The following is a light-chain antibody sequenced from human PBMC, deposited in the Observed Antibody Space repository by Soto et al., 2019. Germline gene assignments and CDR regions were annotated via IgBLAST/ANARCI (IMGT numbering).Light chain of an antibody. CDR3: QSYDSSLTVV. V-gene: IGLV1-40*01. CDR1: SSNIGAGYD. J-gene: IGLJ2*01. CDR2: GNT. Sequence: QSVPTQPPSVSGAPGQRVTISCTGSSSNIGAGYDVHWYQQFPGTTPKFLIYGNTNRPSGVPDRFSASKSGTSASLDITGLQAEDEAEYFCQSYDSSLTVVFGGGTKLTV.